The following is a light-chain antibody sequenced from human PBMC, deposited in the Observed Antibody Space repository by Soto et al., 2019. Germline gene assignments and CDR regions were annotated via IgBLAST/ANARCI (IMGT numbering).Light chain of an antibody. J-gene: IGKJ1*01. Sequence: DIQMTQSPSSLSASVGDRVTITCRASQSISSFLNWYQHKPGKAPRLLIYAASSLQSGVPSRFSGSGSGTDFTLTISSLQPEDFATYHCQQYNSDSFGQGTKVDI. V-gene: IGKV1-39*01. CDR2: AAS. CDR3: QQYNSDS. CDR1: QSISSF.